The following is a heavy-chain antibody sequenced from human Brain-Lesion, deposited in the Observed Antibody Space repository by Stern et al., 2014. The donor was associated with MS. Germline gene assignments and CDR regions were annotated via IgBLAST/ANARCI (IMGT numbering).Heavy chain of an antibody. CDR1: GAPVSSGGYY. CDR2: IHHTGAT. J-gene: IGHJ3*02. Sequence: QVQLVESGPGLVKPSQTLSLSCTVSGAPVSSGGYYWTWIRQLPGKGLEWVGYIHHTGATFYNPSLKSRVAISVDTSENQFSLKLTSVTAADTAVYYCAAIGRRMEGACFDIWGQGTMVTVSS. D-gene: IGHD2-21*01. V-gene: IGHV4-31*03. CDR3: AAIGRRMEGACFDI.